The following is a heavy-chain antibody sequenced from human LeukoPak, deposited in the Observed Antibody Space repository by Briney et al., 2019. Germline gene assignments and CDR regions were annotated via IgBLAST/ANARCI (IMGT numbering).Heavy chain of an antibody. CDR1: EITFSNYW. J-gene: IGHJ4*02. CDR2: INQVGSEK. Sequence: GGSLRLSCVASEITFSNYWMSWVRQAPGKGLEWVANINQVGSEKYYVDSVKGRFTISRDNSKNTLYLQMNSLRAEDTAVYYCAKEANYDFWSGYLSYFDYWGQGTLVTVSS. CDR3: AKEANYDFWSGYLSYFDY. V-gene: IGHV3-7*01. D-gene: IGHD3-3*01.